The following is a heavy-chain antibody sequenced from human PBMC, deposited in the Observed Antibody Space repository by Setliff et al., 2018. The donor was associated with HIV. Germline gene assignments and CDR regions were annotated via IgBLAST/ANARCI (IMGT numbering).Heavy chain of an antibody. CDR1: GSSLTSSSFY. J-gene: IGHJ4*02. CDR2: IYYTGTT. Sequence: PSETLSLTCSVSGSSLTSSSFYWGWIRQPPGKGLEWIGNIYYTGTTYYNSSLNSRVRISVDTSTNQFSLNLSSVTAADTAVYFCARGGGFWSGQLDYWGQGTLVTVSS. V-gene: IGHV4-39*07. D-gene: IGHD3-3*01. CDR3: ARGGGFWSGQLDY.